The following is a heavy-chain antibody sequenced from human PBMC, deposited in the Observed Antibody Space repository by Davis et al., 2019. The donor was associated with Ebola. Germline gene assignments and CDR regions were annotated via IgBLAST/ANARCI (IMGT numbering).Heavy chain of an antibody. J-gene: IGHJ6*02. Sequence: GESLKISCAASGFTFSSYGMHWVRQAPGKGLVWVSRINSDGSSTSYADSVKGRFTISRDNAKNTLYLQMNSLRAEDTAVYYCARDNTMVRGVVKGYYYYYYGMDVWGQGTTVTVSS. CDR2: INSDGSST. V-gene: IGHV3-74*01. CDR1: GFTFSSYG. CDR3: ARDNTMVRGVVKGYYYYYYGMDV. D-gene: IGHD3-10*01.